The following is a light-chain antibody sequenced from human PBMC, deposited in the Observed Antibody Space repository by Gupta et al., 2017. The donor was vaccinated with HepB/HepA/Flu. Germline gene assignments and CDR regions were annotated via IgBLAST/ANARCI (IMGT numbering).Light chain of an antibody. CDR1: SNDVGGYNY. CDR3: ITYTSSSVR. Sequence: SALTQPASVSGSPAQSITISCTGTSNDVGGYNYVSWYQQHPGKAPILMIYDGTNRPSGGSYRFSGSKSGSVAALTVSGLQAEDEADYYCITYTSSSVRFGGGTKLTVL. V-gene: IGLV2-14*01. J-gene: IGLJ2*01. CDR2: DGT.